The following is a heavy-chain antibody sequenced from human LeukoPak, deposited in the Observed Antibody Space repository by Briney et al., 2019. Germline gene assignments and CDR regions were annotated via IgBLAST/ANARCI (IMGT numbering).Heavy chain of an antibody. J-gene: IGHJ5*02. V-gene: IGHV3-73*01. D-gene: IGHD1-26*01. CDR2: IDKEKNSYAT. Sequence: GGSLRLSCAASGFTFCGSATHCVPQSFGKGLECIGHIDKEKNSYATASAYAVSVEGRFTVSRDDSKNMAFLQMSGLKTEDTALYFCTRDSGTYNWLDPWGQGTLVTVSS. CDR1: GFTFCGSA. CDR3: TRDSGTYNWLDP.